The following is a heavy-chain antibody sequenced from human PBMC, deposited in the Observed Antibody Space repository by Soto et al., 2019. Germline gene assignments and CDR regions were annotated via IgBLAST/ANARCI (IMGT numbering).Heavy chain of an antibody. CDR3: ARDLLHYDFWSGYSAYFYYGMDV. J-gene: IGHJ6*02. V-gene: IGHV3-33*01. CDR2: IWYDGSNK. Sequence: GGSLRLSCAASGFTFSSYDMHWVRQAPGKGLEWVAVIWYDGSNKYYADSVKGRFTISRDNSKNTLYLQMNSLRAEDTAVYYCARDLLHYDFWSGYSAYFYYGMDVWGPGTTVTVSS. D-gene: IGHD3-3*01. CDR1: GFTFSSYD.